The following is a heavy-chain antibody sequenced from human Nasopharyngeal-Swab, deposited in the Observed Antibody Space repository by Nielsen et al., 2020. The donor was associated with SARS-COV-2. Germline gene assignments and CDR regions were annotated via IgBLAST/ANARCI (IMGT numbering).Heavy chain of an antibody. CDR1: GFTFSSYA. Sequence: GVLKISCAASGFTFSSYAMSWVRQAPGKGLEWVSAISGSGGSTYYADSVKGRFTISRDNSKNTLYLQMNSLRAEDTAVYYCATTGMVVAATWYFDYWGQGTLVTVSS. V-gene: IGHV3-23*01. CDR3: ATTGMVVAATWYFDY. J-gene: IGHJ4*02. D-gene: IGHD2-15*01. CDR2: ISGSGGST.